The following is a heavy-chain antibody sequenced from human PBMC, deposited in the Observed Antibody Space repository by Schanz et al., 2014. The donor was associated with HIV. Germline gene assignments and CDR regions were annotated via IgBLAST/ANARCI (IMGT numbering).Heavy chain of an antibody. J-gene: IGHJ4*02. V-gene: IGHV3-48*02. Sequence: EVQLVESGGGVVRPGGSLRLSCAASGFIFQDYAMSWVRQAPGKGLEWVTYVRSDGNSMKYADSVKGRFTISRDNGKNYLYLQMASLRDDDTAVYYCAREPLPGNGLYFDYWGQGALVTVSS. CDR1: GFIFQDYA. CDR2: VRSDGNSM. D-gene: IGHD2-8*01. CDR3: AREPLPGNGLYFDY.